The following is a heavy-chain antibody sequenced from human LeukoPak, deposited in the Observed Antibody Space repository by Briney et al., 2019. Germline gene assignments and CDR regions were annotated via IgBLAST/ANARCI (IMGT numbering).Heavy chain of an antibody. CDR2: MNTNTGNP. J-gene: IGHJ4*02. Sequence: ASVKVSCKASGYTFTSYDINWVRQAPGQGLEWMGWMNTNTGNPTYAQGFTGRFVFSLDTSVSTAYLQISSLKPEDTAVYYCAISPVYYDILTGYYKASPLDYWGQGTLVTVSS. CDR1: GYTFTSYD. D-gene: IGHD3-9*01. V-gene: IGHV7-4-1*02. CDR3: AISPVYYDILTGYYKASPLDY.